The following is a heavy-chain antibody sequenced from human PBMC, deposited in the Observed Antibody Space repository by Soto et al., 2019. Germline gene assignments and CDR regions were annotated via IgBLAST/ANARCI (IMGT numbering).Heavy chain of an antibody. J-gene: IGHJ4*02. CDR3: ARVGYDSSGYYFDY. CDR1: GFTFSDYY. CDR2: ISGSSSYT. D-gene: IGHD3-22*01. Sequence: GGSLRLSCAASGFTFSDYYMSWIRQAPGKGLEWVSYISGSSSYTNFADSVKGRFTISRDNAKNSVYLQMNSLRAVDTAVYYCARVGYDSSGYYFDYWGQGTLVTVSS. V-gene: IGHV3-11*05.